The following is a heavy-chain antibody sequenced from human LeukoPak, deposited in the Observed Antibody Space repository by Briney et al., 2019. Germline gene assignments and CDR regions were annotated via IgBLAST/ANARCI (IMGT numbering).Heavy chain of an antibody. J-gene: IGHJ3*02. CDR1: GGSISSSTYY. CDR3: ARDSSLPLWFGELWGSGDAFDI. CDR2: IYYDGNT. D-gene: IGHD3-10*01. Sequence: PSETLSLTCTVSGGSISSSTYYWGWIRQSPGKGLEWIGSIYYDGNTYYNPSLKSRVTIETSKNQFSLKLSSVTAADTAVYYCARDSSLPLWFGELWGSGDAFDIWGQGTMVTVSS. V-gene: IGHV4-39*02.